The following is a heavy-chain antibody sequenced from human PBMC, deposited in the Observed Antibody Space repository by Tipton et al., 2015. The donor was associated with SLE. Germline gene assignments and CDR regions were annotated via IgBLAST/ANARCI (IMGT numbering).Heavy chain of an antibody. CDR1: GGSFSGYY. Sequence: TLSLTCAVYGGSFSGYYWSWIRQPPGKGLEWIGEINHRGSTNYNPSLKSRVTISVDASKNQFSLKLSSVTAADTAVYYCARAGRAWNLFDYWGQGTLVTVSS. V-gene: IGHV4-34*01. J-gene: IGHJ4*02. D-gene: IGHD1-1*01. CDR2: INHRGST. CDR3: ARAGRAWNLFDY.